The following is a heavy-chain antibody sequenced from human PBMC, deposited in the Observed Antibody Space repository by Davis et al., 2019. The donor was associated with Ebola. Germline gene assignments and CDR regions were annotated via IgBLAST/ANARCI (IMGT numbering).Heavy chain of an antibody. CDR2: TGASSTS. D-gene: IGHD3-22*01. V-gene: IGHV3-69-1*02. CDR3: ARAFYDSSGYHWFDP. J-gene: IGHJ5*02. CDR1: EFSITDDF. Sequence: GESLKISCTASEFSITDDFMSWLRQSPGKGLEWVTYTGASSTSYANSVKGRFTVSGDRATNSLYLQMDSLRAEDTAIYYCARAFYDSSGYHWFDPWGQGTLVTVSS.